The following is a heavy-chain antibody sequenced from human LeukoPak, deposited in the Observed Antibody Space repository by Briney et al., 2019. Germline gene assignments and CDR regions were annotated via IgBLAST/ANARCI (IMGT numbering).Heavy chain of an antibody. V-gene: IGHV3-30*18. D-gene: IGHD3-22*01. J-gene: IGHJ3*02. CDR3: AKEGDSSGYYHAFDI. Sequence: GGSLRLSCAASGFTFSSYGMHWVRQAPGKGLEWVAVISYDGSNKYYADSVKGRFTISRDNSKNTLYLQMNSLRAEDTAVYYCAKEGDSSGYYHAFDIWGQGTMVTVSS. CDR1: GFTFSSYG. CDR2: ISYDGSNK.